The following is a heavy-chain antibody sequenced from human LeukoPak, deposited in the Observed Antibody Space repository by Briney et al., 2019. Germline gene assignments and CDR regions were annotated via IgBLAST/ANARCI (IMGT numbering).Heavy chain of an antibody. CDR3: AKGSSYYDSSGYSPFDY. J-gene: IGHJ4*02. CDR2: ISWNSGSI. V-gene: IGHV3-9*01. CDR1: GFTFDDYA. D-gene: IGHD3-22*01. Sequence: TGRSLRLSCAASGFTFDDYAMHWVRQAPGKGLEWVSGISWNSGSIGYADSVKGRFTISRDNAKNSLYLQMNSLRAEDTALYYCAKGSSYYDSSGYSPFDYWGQGTLVTASS.